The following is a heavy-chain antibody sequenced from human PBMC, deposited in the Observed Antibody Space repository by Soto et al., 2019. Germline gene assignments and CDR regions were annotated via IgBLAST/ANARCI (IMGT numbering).Heavy chain of an antibody. V-gene: IGHV3-64D*08. CDR3: VKFVRQQELAHFAY. D-gene: IGHD6-13*01. CDR1: GFTFRSYA. CDR2: ISSNGGST. Sequence: GSLRLSCSASGFTFRSYAMHWVRQAPGKGLEYVSAISSNGGSTYYADSVKGRFTISRDNSKNTLYLQMSSLRAEDTAVYYCVKFVRQQELAHFAYWGQGTLVTVSS. J-gene: IGHJ4*02.